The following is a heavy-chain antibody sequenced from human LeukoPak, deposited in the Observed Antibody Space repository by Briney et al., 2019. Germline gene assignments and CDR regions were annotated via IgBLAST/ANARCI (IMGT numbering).Heavy chain of an antibody. V-gene: IGHV4-59*08. Sequence: SETLSLTCTVSGGSISSYYWSWIRQPPGKGLEWIGYIYYSGSTNYNPSLKSRVTISVDTSKNQFSLKLSSVTAADTAVYYCARQMDTAMVTGDYYYYKDVWGKGTTVTVSS. J-gene: IGHJ6*03. CDR1: GGSISSYY. CDR2: IYYSGST. D-gene: IGHD5-18*01. CDR3: ARQMDTAMVTGDYYYYKDV.